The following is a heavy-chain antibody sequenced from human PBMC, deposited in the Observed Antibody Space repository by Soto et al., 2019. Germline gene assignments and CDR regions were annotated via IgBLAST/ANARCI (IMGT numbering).Heavy chain of an antibody. CDR2: ISGSGGSS. D-gene: IGHD5-18*01. Sequence: PGGSLRLSCAASGYTLRSYSMDWVRQAPVRGLEWVSAISGSGGSSYYADSVKGRFIISRDNSNYTLYLQMNCLRADYTSVYYCAKDWRYSYGFDFWGQGTLVTVSS. V-gene: IGHV3-23*01. CDR1: GYTLRSYS. J-gene: IGHJ4*02. CDR3: AKDWRYSYGFDF.